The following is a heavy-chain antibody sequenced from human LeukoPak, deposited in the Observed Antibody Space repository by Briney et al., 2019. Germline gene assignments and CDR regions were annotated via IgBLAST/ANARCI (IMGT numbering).Heavy chain of an antibody. Sequence: ASLKVSCKASGYTFTSYGISWVRQAPGQGLEWMGWISAYNGNTNYAQNLQGRVTMTTDTSTNTAYMELRTLRSDDTAVYYCARDDYYSISRPRRFDYWGQGTLVTVSS. V-gene: IGHV1-18*01. D-gene: IGHD6-13*01. CDR3: ARDDYYSISRPRRFDY. CDR1: GYTFTSYG. CDR2: ISAYNGNT. J-gene: IGHJ4*02.